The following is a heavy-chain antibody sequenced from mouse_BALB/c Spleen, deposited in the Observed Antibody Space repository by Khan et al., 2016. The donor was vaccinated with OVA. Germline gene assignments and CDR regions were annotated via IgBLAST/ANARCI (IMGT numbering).Heavy chain of an antibody. Sequence: QVQLQQSGAELVKPSASVTMSCTASGYTFTSYCMHWIKQRPGQGLEWIGYINPTSGYTDYNQKFKDKATLTADKSSSTAFMQLSSLTSDDSADYYCARDRIDYWGQGTALTVSS. J-gene: IGHJ2*01. CDR2: INPTSGYT. V-gene: IGHV1-7*01. CDR3: ARDRIDY. CDR1: GYTFTSYC.